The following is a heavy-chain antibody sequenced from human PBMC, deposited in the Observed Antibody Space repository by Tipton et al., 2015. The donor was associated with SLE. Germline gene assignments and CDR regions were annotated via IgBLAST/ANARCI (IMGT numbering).Heavy chain of an antibody. V-gene: IGHV4-34*01. CDR1: GASFSGYY. CDR3: ARAGSESAYYYYMDV. D-gene: IGHD6-19*01. Sequence: LRLSCAVYGASFSGYYWSWIRQPPGKGLEWIGEINHSGSTNYNPSLKSRVTISVDTSKNQFSLKLSSVTAADTAVYYCARAGSESAYYYYMDVWGKGTTVTVSS. J-gene: IGHJ6*03. CDR2: INHSGST.